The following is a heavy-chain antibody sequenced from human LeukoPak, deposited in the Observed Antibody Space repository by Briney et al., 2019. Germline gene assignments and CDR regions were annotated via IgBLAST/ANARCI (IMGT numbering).Heavy chain of an antibody. Sequence: SETLSLTCTVSGGSISSRSYYWGWIRQPPGKGLEWIGTIYYSGSTYYNPSPKSRVTISVDTSKNQFSLKLSSVTAADTAVYYCARHGMQSGYDSYYYYYYYMDVWGKGTTVSVSS. CDR1: GGSISSRSYY. J-gene: IGHJ6*03. CDR3: ARHGMQSGYDSYYYYYYYMDV. CDR2: IYYSGST. D-gene: IGHD5-12*01. V-gene: IGHV4-39*01.